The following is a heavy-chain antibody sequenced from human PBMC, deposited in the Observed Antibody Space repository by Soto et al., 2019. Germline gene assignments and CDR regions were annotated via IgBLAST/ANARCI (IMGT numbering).Heavy chain of an antibody. CDR1: GGSISSGGYS. Sequence: SETLSLTCAVSGGSISSGGYSWSWIRQPPGKGLEWIGYIYHSGSTYYNPSLKSRVTISVDRSKNQFSLKLSSVTAADTAVYYCARDPVMTTHPTAFDIWGQGTTVTVSS. V-gene: IGHV4-30-2*01. CDR3: ARDPVMTTHPTAFDI. D-gene: IGHD4-17*01. J-gene: IGHJ3*02. CDR2: IYHSGST.